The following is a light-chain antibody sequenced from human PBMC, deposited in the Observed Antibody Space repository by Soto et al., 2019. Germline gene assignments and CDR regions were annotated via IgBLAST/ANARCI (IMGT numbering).Light chain of an antibody. CDR2: GAS. CDR1: QSVSSN. V-gene: IGKV3-15*01. J-gene: IGKJ4*01. Sequence: EIVMTQSPATLSVSPGERATLACRASQSVSSNLAWYQQKPGQAPRLLIYGASTGVTGIPARFSGSGSGTEFTLTISSLQSEDFAVYYCQQYKSWPLTFGGGTKVEIK. CDR3: QQYKSWPLT.